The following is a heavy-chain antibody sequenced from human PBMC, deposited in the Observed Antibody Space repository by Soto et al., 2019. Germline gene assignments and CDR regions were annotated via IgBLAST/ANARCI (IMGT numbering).Heavy chain of an antibody. CDR1: GFTFTSPA. Sequence: ASVKVSCKASGFTFTSPAVQWVRQARGQRLEWIGWIVVGSGNTNYAQKFQERVTITRDMSTSTAYMELSSLRSEDTAVYYCAAGVGYSDAFDIWGQGTMVTVSS. CDR2: IVVGSGNT. V-gene: IGHV1-58*01. D-gene: IGHD5-18*01. J-gene: IGHJ3*02. CDR3: AAGVGYSDAFDI.